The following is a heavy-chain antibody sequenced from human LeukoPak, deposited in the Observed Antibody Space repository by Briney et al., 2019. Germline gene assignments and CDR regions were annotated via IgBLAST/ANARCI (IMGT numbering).Heavy chain of an antibody. J-gene: IGHJ1*01. V-gene: IGHV3-11*06. Sequence: PGGSLRLSCAASGFTFSDYYMAWIRQAQGKGLEWVSYISSGGDYTIYADSVKGRFAISRDNAKNSLYLQVNSLRVEDTAVYYCARLKYGSPQHWGQGTLVTVSS. CDR2: ISSGGDYT. D-gene: IGHD1-26*01. CDR3: ARLKYGSPQH. CDR1: GFTFSDYY.